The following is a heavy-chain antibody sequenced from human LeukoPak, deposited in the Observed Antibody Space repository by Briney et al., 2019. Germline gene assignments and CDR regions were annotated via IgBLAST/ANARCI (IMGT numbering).Heavy chain of an antibody. CDR2: ISSSSGYV. Sequence: GGSLRLSCAASGFTFSSYSMNWVRQAPGKGLEWVSSISSSSGYVYYADSVKGRFTISRDNAKNSLYLQMNSLRAEDTAVYYCARSPDYGGNSVDYWGQGTLVTVSS. J-gene: IGHJ4*02. D-gene: IGHD4-23*01. V-gene: IGHV3-21*01. CDR1: GFTFSSYS. CDR3: ARSPDYGGNSVDY.